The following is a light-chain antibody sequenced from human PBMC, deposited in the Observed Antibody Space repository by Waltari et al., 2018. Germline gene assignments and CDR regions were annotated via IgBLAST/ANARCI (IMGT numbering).Light chain of an antibody. CDR3: QQSYSTPLT. J-gene: IGKJ4*01. V-gene: IGKV1-39*01. Sequence: DIQMTQSPSSLYASVGDRVTITCPASQSITSYLNWYQQKPGKAPKLLIYAASSLQSGVPSRFSGSGSGTDFTLTISSLQPEDFATYYCQQSYSTPLTFGGGTKVEIK. CDR1: QSITSY. CDR2: AAS.